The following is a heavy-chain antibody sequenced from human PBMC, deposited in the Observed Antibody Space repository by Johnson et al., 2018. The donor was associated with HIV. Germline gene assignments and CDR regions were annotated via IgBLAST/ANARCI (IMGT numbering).Heavy chain of an antibody. CDR3: ARVKQWLLRGGTDAFDI. V-gene: IGHV3-30*02. D-gene: IGHD6-19*01. CDR1: GFSFSAYG. Sequence: VQLVESGGGAVQPGGSLRLSCVASGFSFSAYGMHWVRQAPGKGLEWVAFIRYDGSNKYYADSVKGRFTISRDNSKNTLYLQMNSLRDEDTAVYYCARVKQWLLRGGTDAFDIWGQGTLVTVSS. J-gene: IGHJ3*02. CDR2: IRYDGSNK.